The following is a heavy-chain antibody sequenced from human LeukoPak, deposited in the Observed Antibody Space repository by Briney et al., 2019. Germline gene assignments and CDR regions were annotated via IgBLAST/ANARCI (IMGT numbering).Heavy chain of an antibody. D-gene: IGHD3-22*01. CDR3: AKGEGSMIVN. CDR1: GFTFDDYA. J-gene: IGHJ4*02. CDR2: ISWNSGNI. Sequence: GRSLRLSCAASGFTFDDYAMHWVRQAPWKGLEWVSGISWNSGNIGYADSVKGRFTISRDNAKNSLYLQMNSLRAEDTALYYCAKGEGSMIVNWGQGTLVTVSS. V-gene: IGHV3-9*01.